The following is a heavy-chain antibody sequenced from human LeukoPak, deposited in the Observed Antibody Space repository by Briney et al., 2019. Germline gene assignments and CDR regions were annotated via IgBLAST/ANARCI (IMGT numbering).Heavy chain of an antibody. V-gene: IGHV1-69*01. CDR2: IIPIFGTA. CDR1: GGTFSSYA. Sequence: ASVRVSCKASGGTFSSYAISWVRQAPGQGLEWMGGIIPIFGTANYAQKFQGRVTITADESTSTAYMELSSLRSEDTAVYYCARVGSGRTIDYWGQGTLVTVSS. CDR3: ARVGSGRTIDY. D-gene: IGHD2-15*01. J-gene: IGHJ4*02.